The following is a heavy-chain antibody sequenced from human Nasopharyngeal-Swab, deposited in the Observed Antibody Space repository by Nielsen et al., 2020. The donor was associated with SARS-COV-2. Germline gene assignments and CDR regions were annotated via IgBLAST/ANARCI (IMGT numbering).Heavy chain of an antibody. Sequence: GESLKISCAASGFTFSSYAMHWVRQAPGKGLEWVAVISYDGSNKYYADSVKGQFTISRDNSKNTLYLQMNSLRAEDTAVYYCARGLPAASYYWGQGTLVTVSS. CDR2: ISYDGSNK. V-gene: IGHV3-30-3*01. CDR3: ARGLPAASYY. J-gene: IGHJ4*02. CDR1: GFTFSSYA. D-gene: IGHD2-2*01.